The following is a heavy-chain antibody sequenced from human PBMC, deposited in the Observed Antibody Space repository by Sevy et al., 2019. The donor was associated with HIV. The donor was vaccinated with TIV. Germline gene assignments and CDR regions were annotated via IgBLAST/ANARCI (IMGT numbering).Heavy chain of an antibody. CDR3: ARDRDGSGRSGGYGMDV. D-gene: IGHD3-10*01. V-gene: IGHV3-21*01. CDR2: ISSSSSYI. Sequence: GGSLRLSCVASRFTFSSDSMNWVRQAPGKGLEWVSSISSSSSYIYYADSVKGRFSISRDNAKKSLYLQMNSLRVEDSAVYYCARDRDGSGRSGGYGMDVWGQGTTVTVSS. J-gene: IGHJ6*02. CDR1: RFTFSSDS.